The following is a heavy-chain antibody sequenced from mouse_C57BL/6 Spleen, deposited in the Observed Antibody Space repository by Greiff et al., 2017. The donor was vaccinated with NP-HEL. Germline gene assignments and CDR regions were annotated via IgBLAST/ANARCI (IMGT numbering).Heavy chain of an antibody. J-gene: IGHJ2*01. CDR1: GFTFSSYA. Sequence: DVKLVESGGGLVKPGGSLKLSCAASGFTFSSYAMSWVRQTPEKRLEWVATISDGGSYTYYPDNVKGRFTISRDNAKNNLYLQMSHLKSEDTAMYYCARDTLRWLPHYFDYWGQGTTLTVSS. V-gene: IGHV5-4*01. D-gene: IGHD2-3*01. CDR2: ISDGGSYT. CDR3: ARDTLRWLPHYFDY.